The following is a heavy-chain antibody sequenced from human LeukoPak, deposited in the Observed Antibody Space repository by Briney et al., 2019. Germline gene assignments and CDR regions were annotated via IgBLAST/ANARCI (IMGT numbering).Heavy chain of an antibody. V-gene: IGHV3-66*01. Sequence: GGSLRLSCAASGFTVSGNYMSWVRQAPGKGLEWLSVIHRGGSTYYADSVKGRFTISRDNSKNTLYLQMNSLRAEDTAVYYCARAWSGTQYYFDYWGQGTLVTVSS. CDR2: IHRGGST. J-gene: IGHJ4*02. CDR1: GFTVSGNY. CDR3: ARAWSGTQYYFDY. D-gene: IGHD3-3*01.